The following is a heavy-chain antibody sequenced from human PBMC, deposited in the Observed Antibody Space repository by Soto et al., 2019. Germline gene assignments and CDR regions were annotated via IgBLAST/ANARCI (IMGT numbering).Heavy chain of an antibody. CDR3: ARVLGGTTGTYYYYGMDV. D-gene: IGHD1-1*01. CDR1: RGTFSSYA. V-gene: IGHV1-69*13. CDR2: VLPLFGTA. J-gene: IGHJ6*02. Sequence: APVKVSWKGSRGTFSSYAIRWGRQAPGKRLEGMGGVLPLFGTANYAQKLQGRVTITADESTSTAYMELSSLRSEDTAVYYCARVLGGTTGTYYYYGMDVWGQGTTVTVSS.